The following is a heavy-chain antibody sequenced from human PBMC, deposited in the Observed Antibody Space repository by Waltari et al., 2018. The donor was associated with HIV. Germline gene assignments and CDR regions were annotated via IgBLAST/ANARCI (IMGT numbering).Heavy chain of an antibody. V-gene: IGHV3-7*01. CDR3: ARVLSSSWSFDY. J-gene: IGHJ4*02. CDR2: IKQDGSRK. Sequence: EVQLVESGGGLVQPGGSLRLSCAASGFTFSSYWMSWVRQAPGKGVGWVDNIKQDGSRKYYVDSVKGRFTISRDNAKNSLYLKMNSLRAEDTAVYYCARVLSSSWSFDYWGQGTLVTVSS. CDR1: GFTFSSYW. D-gene: IGHD6-13*01.